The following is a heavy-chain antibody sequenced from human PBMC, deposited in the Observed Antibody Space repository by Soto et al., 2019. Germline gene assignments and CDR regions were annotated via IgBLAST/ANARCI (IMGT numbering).Heavy chain of an antibody. CDR1: GYNFTSYL. CDR2: IYPGDSDT. D-gene: IGHD2-15*01. V-gene: IGHV5-51*01. Sequence: GESMKISSKCSGYNFTSYLSGWVRQMHGKGLEWMGIIYPGDSDTRYSPSFQGQVTISADKSISTAYLQWSSLKASDTAMYYCPRRWCSGGSCYTMDVWGQGTTVTVSS. CDR3: PRRWCSGGSCYTMDV. J-gene: IGHJ6*02.